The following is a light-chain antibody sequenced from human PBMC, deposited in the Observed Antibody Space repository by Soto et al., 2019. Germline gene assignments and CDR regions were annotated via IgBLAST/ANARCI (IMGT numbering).Light chain of an antibody. CDR3: QQSYNSRT. J-gene: IGKJ1*01. CDR2: AAS. CDR1: QSISSY. Sequence: DIQMTQSPSSLSASVGDRITITCRASQSISSYLNWFQQKPGKAPKLLIYAASSLQSGVPSRFSGSGSGTDFTLTISSLQPVDFATYYCQQSYNSRTFGQGTKVEIK. V-gene: IGKV1-39*01.